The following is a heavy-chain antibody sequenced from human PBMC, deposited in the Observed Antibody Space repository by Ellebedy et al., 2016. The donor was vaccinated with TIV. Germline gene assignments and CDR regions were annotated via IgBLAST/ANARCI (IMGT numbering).Heavy chain of an antibody. D-gene: IGHD3-3*01. V-gene: IGHV4-39*07. Sequence: GSLRLSXTVSGGSISSSSYYWGWIRQPPGKGLEWIGSIYYSGSTYYNPSLKSRVTISVDTSKNQFSLKLSSVTAADTAVYYCATMYYDFWSGYSYYFDYWGQGTLVTVSS. CDR1: GGSISSSSYY. J-gene: IGHJ4*02. CDR2: IYYSGST. CDR3: ATMYYDFWSGYSYYFDY.